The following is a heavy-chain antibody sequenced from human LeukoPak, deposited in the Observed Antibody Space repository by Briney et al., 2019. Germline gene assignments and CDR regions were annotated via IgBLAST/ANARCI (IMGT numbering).Heavy chain of an antibody. CDR1: GGSISSGSYY. D-gene: IGHD1-1*01. CDR3: ARDSERYYYYMDV. V-gene: IGHV4-61*02. J-gene: IGHJ6*03. Sequence: SQTLSLTCTVSGGSISSGSYYWSWIRQPAGKGLEWIGRVYTSGSTNYNPSLKSRVTISVDTSKNQFSLKLSSVTAADTAVYYCARDSERYYYYMDVWGKGTTVTVSS. CDR2: VYTSGST.